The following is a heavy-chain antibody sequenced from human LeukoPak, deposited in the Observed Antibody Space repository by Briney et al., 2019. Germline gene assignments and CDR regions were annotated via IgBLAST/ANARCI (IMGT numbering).Heavy chain of an antibody. V-gene: IGHV3-7*01. CDR2: IKQDGSEK. D-gene: IGHD5-12*01. CDR3: VGVVATPALYYYYYYMDV. Sequence: QPGGSLRLSCAASGFAFSSYWMTWVRQAPGKGLEWVANIKQDGSEKYYVDSVKGRFTISRDNAKNSLYLQMNSLRAEDTAVYYCVGVVATPALYYYYYYMDVWGKGTTVTVSS. J-gene: IGHJ6*03. CDR1: GFAFSSYW.